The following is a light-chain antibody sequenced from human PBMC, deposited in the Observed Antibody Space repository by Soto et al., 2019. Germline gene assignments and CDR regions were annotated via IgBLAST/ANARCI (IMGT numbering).Light chain of an antibody. J-gene: IGKJ4*01. CDR1: QYISDF. CDR3: QLYDGHSVFT. CDR2: AAS. V-gene: IGKV1-39*01. Sequence: DIQMTQTPSSLSASVGDRVTITCRASQYISDFLNWYQQKPGKAPVILIYAASTLQSGVPSRFTGSRSGTEFTLSISSLQPDDFATYYCQLYDGHSVFTFGGGTKVDNK.